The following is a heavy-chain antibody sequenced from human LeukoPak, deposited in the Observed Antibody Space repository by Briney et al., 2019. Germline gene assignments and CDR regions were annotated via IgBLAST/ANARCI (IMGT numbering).Heavy chain of an antibody. CDR2: LYHGGST. J-gene: IGHJ4*02. CDR3: AVLGESLDY. Sequence: SETLSLTCTVSGGSISSGSYYWGWIRQPPGKGLEWIGTLYHGGSTYYNPSLRSRVTISVDTSKNQFSLNLTSVTAADTAVYYCAVLGESLDYWGQGTLVTASS. V-gene: IGHV4-39*07. CDR1: GGSISSGSYY. D-gene: IGHD3-10*01.